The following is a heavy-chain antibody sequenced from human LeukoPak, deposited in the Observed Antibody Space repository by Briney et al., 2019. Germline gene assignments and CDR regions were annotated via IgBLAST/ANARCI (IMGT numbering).Heavy chain of an antibody. D-gene: IGHD1-26*01. Sequence: GGSLRLSCAASGFTFSDYYMSWIRQAPGKGLEWLSYISGSGSTIYYADSVKGRFTISRDNAKNSLYLQMNSLRAEDTAVYYCATELTPAPVDYWGQGTLVTASS. CDR2: ISGSGSTI. V-gene: IGHV3-11*04. J-gene: IGHJ4*02. CDR3: ATELTPAPVDY. CDR1: GFTFSDYY.